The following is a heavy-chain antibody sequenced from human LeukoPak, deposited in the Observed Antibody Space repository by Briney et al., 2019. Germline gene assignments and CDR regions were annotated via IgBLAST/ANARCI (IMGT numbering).Heavy chain of an antibody. J-gene: IGHJ6*02. Sequence: GGSLRLSCAASGFTFSSYAMSWVRQAPGKGLEWVSAISGSGGSTYYADSVKGRFTISRDNSKDTVFLQMNSLRAEDTAVYYCAKVRTYFYHGLDVWGQGTTVTVSS. CDR1: GFTFSSYA. CDR2: ISGSGGST. D-gene: IGHD1-14*01. V-gene: IGHV3-23*01. CDR3: AKVRTYFYHGLDV.